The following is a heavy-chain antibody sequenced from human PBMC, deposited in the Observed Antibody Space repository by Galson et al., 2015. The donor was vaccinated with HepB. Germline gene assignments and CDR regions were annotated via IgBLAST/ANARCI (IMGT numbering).Heavy chain of an antibody. CDR2: ISAYNGGT. CDR3: ASWGSYRSVYYYYGMDV. Sequence: SVKVSCKASGYSFTTYGVIWVRQAPGQGLEWMGWISAYNGGTNYAQNLQGRVTLTTDTSTSTAYMELRSLRSDDTAVYYCASWGSYRSVYYYYGMDVWGQGTTVTVSS. D-gene: IGHD3-16*02. CDR1: GYSFTTYG. J-gene: IGHJ6*02. V-gene: IGHV1-18*04.